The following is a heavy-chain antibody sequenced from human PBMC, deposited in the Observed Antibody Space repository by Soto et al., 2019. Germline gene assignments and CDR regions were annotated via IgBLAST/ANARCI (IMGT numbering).Heavy chain of an antibody. J-gene: IGHJ4*02. D-gene: IGHD2-15*01. CDR3: AREIPRWYYFYY. Sequence: ASVKVSCKASGYTFTSYGINWVRQAPGQGLEWMGWISAYNGNTDYAQKFQGRVTMTTDTSTTTAYMELRSLRSDDTAVYYCAREIPRWYYFYYWGQGTLVTVSS. CDR2: ISAYNGNT. CDR1: GYTFTSYG. V-gene: IGHV1-18*01.